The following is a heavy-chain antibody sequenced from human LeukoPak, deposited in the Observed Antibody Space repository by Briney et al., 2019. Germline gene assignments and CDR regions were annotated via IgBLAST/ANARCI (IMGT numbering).Heavy chain of an antibody. CDR3: AKRGEQRGQSDC. J-gene: IGHJ4*02. D-gene: IGHD1/OR15-1a*01. CDR2: ITNSGGNT. Sequence: GGSLRLSCAASGFTFSTYAMNWVRQAPGKGLEWVSSITNSGGNTYYADSVKGRFTISRDNSKNTLYLQMNSLRAEDTALYYCAKRGEQRGQSDCWGQGTLVTVSS. V-gene: IGHV3-23*01. CDR1: GFTFSTYA.